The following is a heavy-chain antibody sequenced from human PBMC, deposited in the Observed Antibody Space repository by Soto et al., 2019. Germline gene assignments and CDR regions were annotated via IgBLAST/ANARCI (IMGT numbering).Heavy chain of an antibody. CDR3: VGEFGYYESSDSYFEY. V-gene: IGHV6-1*01. Sequence: SQTLSLTCAISGDSASGNSAAWNWIRQSPSRGLEWLGRTYYRSKWYNDYAVSVQSRITVTPNTSKNRCSLQLKSVTPEDTALYYCVGEFGYYESSDSYFEYWGQGA. CDR1: GDSASGNSAA. J-gene: IGHJ4*03. CDR2: TYYRSKWYN. D-gene: IGHD3-16*01.